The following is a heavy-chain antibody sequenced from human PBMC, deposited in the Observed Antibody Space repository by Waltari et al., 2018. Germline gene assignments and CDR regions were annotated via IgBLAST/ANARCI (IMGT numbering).Heavy chain of an antibody. CDR1: GFSFDDYA. Sequence: EVQLVESGGGLVQPGRSLRLSCAASGFSFDDYAMDWVRHAPGKGLEWVSGISWKSGSTAYADSVEGRFTISRDNAKNSLYLQMHSLRPEDTALYYCVKDRGLYSSSSGLDYWGQGTLVTVSS. CDR3: VKDRGLYSSSSGLDY. CDR2: ISWKSGST. V-gene: IGHV3-9*01. D-gene: IGHD6-6*01. J-gene: IGHJ4*02.